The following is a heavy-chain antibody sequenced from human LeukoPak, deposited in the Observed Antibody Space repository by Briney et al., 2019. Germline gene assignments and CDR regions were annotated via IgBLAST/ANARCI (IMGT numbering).Heavy chain of an antibody. V-gene: IGHV3-23*01. J-gene: IGHJ3*02. Sequence: GGSLRLSCAASGFMLGSYGMTWVRQAPGRGPEWVSTINENGANTHYADSVEGRFTISRDNSKNTLYLQMNSLRAEDTAVYYCAKQGPVDAFDIWGQGTMVTVSS. CDR3: AKQGPVDAFDI. CDR1: GFMLGSYG. CDR2: INENGANT.